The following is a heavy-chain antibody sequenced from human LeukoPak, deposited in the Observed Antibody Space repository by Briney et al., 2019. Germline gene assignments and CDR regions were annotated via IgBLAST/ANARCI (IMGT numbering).Heavy chain of an antibody. V-gene: IGHV4-39*01. CDR1: GGSISSSSYY. Sequence: PSETLSLTCTVSGGSISSSSYYWGWIRQPPGKGLEWIGSIYYSGSTYYNPSLKSRVTISVGTSKNQFSLKLSSVTAADTAVYYCASQSTIFGVVILDAFDIWGQGTMVTVSS. CDR3: ASQSTIFGVVILDAFDI. CDR2: IYYSGST. D-gene: IGHD3-3*01. J-gene: IGHJ3*02.